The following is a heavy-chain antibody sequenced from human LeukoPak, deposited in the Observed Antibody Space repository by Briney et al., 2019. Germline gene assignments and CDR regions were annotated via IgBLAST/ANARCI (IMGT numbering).Heavy chain of an antibody. CDR3: ARGRIAARGGYYMDV. V-gene: IGHV1-2*02. J-gene: IGHJ6*03. CDR2: INPNSGGT. CDR1: GYTFTGYY. Sequence: ASVKVSCKASGYTFTGYYMHWVRQAPGQGLEWMGWINPNSGGTNYAQKFQGRVTMTRDTSTSTVYMELSSLRSEDTAVYYCARGRIAARGGYYMDVWGKGTTVTVSS. D-gene: IGHD6-6*01.